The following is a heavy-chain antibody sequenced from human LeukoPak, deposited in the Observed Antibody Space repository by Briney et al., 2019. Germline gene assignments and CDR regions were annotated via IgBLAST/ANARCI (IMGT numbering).Heavy chain of an antibody. CDR1: GYSINSGYY. Sequence: PSETLSLTCAVSGYSINSGYYWGWSRRPPGKGLEWIGIIYHSGSTYYNPSLKSRVTISVDTSKNQFSLKLSSVTAADTAVYYCARRQLGRVSAAGTYYFDYWGQGTLVTVSS. D-gene: IGHD6-13*01. CDR2: IYHSGST. J-gene: IGHJ4*02. V-gene: IGHV4-38-2*01. CDR3: ARRQLGRVSAAGTYYFDY.